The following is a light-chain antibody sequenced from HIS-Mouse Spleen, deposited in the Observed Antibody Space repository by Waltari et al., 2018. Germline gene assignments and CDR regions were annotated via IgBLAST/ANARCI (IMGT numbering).Light chain of an antibody. CDR1: SSDVGSYNL. Sequence: QSALTQPASVSGSPGQSITISCTGTSSDVGSYNLVSWYQHHPGNAPKLLIYEGRKRTSGVSNRFSGSKSGNTASLTSSGLQAEDEADYYCCSYAGSSTFEVFGGGTKLTVL. CDR2: EGR. J-gene: IGLJ2*01. CDR3: CSYAGSSTFEV. V-gene: IGLV2-23*03.